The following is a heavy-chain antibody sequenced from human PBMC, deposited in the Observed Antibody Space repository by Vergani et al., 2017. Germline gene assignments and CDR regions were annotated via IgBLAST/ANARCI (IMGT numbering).Heavy chain of an antibody. CDR1: GYSIRRGYY. D-gene: IGHD3-16*01. CDR3: AGQFWVSQGVGAFET. J-gene: IGHJ3*02. V-gene: IGHV4-38-2*02. Sequence: QVQLQESGPGLLKPSENLSLTCSVSGYSIRRGYYWGWIRQPPGKGLDWIATVFHSGSAYYNPSLRRRVTISVEMSKNQFSLRLTTLPAADTAVYYCAGQFWVSQGVGAFETWGRGTEVSVSS. CDR2: VFHSGSA.